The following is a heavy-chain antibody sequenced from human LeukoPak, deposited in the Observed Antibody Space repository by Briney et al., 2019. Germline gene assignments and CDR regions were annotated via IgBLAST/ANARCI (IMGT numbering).Heavy chain of an antibody. V-gene: IGHV3-23*01. D-gene: IGHD3-10*01. CDR1: GFTFSSYG. CDR3: AKGHGSGTYWVFND. Sequence: PGGSLRLSCAASGFTFSSYGMSWVRQAPGKGLEWVSAISGSGGSTYYADSVKGRFTISRDDSKNTLYLQMNSLRAEDTAVYYCAKGHGSGTYWVFNDWGQGTLVTVSS. J-gene: IGHJ4*02. CDR2: ISGSGGST.